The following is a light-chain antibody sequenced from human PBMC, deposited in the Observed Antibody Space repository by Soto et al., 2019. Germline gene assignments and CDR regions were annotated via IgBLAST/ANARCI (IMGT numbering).Light chain of an antibody. CDR3: QQYYSAPIT. V-gene: IGKV4-1*01. J-gene: IGKJ5*01. Sequence: DIVMTQSPDSLAVSLGERATINCKSSQSVLYSSNNKNFLAWYQQKPGQPPNLLIYWASTRESGVPDRFSGSGSGTDFPLTISSLQAEDVAVYYCQQYYSAPITFGQGTRLEIK. CDR1: QSVLYSSNNKNF. CDR2: WAS.